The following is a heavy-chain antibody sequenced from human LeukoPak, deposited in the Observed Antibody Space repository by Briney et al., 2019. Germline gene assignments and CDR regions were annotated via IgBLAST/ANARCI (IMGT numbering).Heavy chain of an antibody. Sequence: PSETLSLTCAVYGGSLSGYYWSWIRQPPGKGLEWIGEINHSGSTNYNPSLKSRVTISVDTSKNQFSLKLSSVTAADTAVCYCARGNSDPHYYDSSGQLAPDWGQGTLVTVSS. CDR1: GGSLSGYY. CDR2: INHSGST. V-gene: IGHV4-34*01. D-gene: IGHD3-22*01. J-gene: IGHJ4*02. CDR3: ARGNSDPHYYDSSGQLAPD.